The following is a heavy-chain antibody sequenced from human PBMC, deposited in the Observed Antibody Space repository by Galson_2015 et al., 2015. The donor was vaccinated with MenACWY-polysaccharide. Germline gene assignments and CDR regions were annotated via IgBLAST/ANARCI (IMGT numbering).Heavy chain of an antibody. D-gene: IGHD4-11*01. CDR1: GYTLIGYY. V-gene: IGHV1-2*02. CDR2: INPNNGGT. CDR3: AGKQDSRIWYY. J-gene: IGHJ4*02. Sequence: SVKVSCKASGYTLIGYYMHWVRQAPGQGLEWMGWINPNNGGTDFARKFRGRITMTRDTSISTAYMELNRLTSDDTAVYYCAGKQDSRIWYYWGQETLFTVS.